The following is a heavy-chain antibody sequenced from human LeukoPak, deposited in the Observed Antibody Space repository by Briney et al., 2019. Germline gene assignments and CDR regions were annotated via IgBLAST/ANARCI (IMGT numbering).Heavy chain of an antibody. CDR1: GFTFSSFS. D-gene: IGHD1-26*01. J-gene: IGHJ3*02. Sequence: GGSLRLSCAASGFTFSSFSMNWVPQAPGKGLGWVSSISSSSSYIYYADSVKGRFTISRDNAKNSLYLQMNSLRAEDTAVYYCARASSGTGAFDIWGQGTMVTVSS. V-gene: IGHV3-21*01. CDR3: ARASSGTGAFDI. CDR2: ISSSSSYI.